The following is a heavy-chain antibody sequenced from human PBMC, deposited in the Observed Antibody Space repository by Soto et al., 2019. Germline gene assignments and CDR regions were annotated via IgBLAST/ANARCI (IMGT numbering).Heavy chain of an antibody. J-gene: IGHJ4*02. CDR3: ARDSAFSFDY. CDR1: GFSFSTYS. Sequence: DVQLVESGGGLVQPGGSMRLSCSVSGFSFSTYSMNWVRQAPGKGLEWISYIRSSDRTIYYADSVKGRFTISSDNAENSLYLQMNSLRAEDTAVYYCARDSAFSFDYWGQGALVTVSS. CDR2: IRSSDRTI. V-gene: IGHV3-48*01.